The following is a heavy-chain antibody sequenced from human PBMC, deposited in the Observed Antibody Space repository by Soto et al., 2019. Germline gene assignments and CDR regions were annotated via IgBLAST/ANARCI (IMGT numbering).Heavy chain of an antibody. CDR3: AKGGRKWLVTSDFNY. D-gene: IGHD6-19*01. CDR1: GFTFSDYA. Sequence: VQLVESGGGVVQPGRSLRLSCAASGFTFSDYAMHWVRQAPGKGLEWVAVVSHGGRNTHYADSVKGRFTISRDSSKNTVSLEMTSLRAEDTAVHYCAKGGRKWLVTSDFNYWGQGALVTVPS. CDR2: VSHGGRNT. V-gene: IGHV3-30*18. J-gene: IGHJ4*02.